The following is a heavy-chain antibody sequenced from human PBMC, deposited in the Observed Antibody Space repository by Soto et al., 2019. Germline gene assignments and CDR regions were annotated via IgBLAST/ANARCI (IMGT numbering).Heavy chain of an antibody. V-gene: IGHV1-18*01. CDR3: ARDRPDYDFWSGPID. CDR1: GYSFTSYG. J-gene: IGHJ4*02. CDR2: ISAYNGNK. Sequence: ASVKVSCKASGYSFTSYGISWVRQAPGQGLEWMGWISAYNGNKKYAQKLQGRVTMTTDTSTSTAYMELRSLRSDDTAVYYCARDRPDYDFWSGPIDWGQGTLVTVSS. D-gene: IGHD3-3*01.